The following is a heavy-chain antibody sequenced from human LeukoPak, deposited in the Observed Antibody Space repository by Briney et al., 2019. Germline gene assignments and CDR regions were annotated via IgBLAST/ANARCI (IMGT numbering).Heavy chain of an antibody. CDR3: ARADWDTAMIDY. CDR1: GFTFSSLG. CDR2: ILYDGTNK. J-gene: IGHJ4*02. Sequence: GGSLRLSCAASGFTFSSLGMHWVRQAPGQGLEWVAFILYDGTNKYYADSVKGRFTISRDNSKNTLSLQMNSLRVEDTAVYYCARADWDTAMIDYWGQGTLVTVSS. D-gene: IGHD5-18*01. V-gene: IGHV3-30*02.